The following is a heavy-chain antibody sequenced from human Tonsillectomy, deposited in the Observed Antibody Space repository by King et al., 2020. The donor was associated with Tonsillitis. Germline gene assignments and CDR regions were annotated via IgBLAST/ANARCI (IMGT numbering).Heavy chain of an antibody. Sequence: HVQLQESGPGLVKPSQTLSLTCNVSGGSISSGGYYWSWLRQHPGMGLEWIGYIYYSGSTYYNPSLESRITISVDTSKNQFSLKLSSVTAADTAVYYCAREIVSIGEASDYFDYWGQGTLVTVSS. CDR1: GGSISSGGYY. D-gene: IGHD3-10*01. CDR2: IYYSGST. J-gene: IGHJ4*02. CDR3: AREIVSIGEASDYFDY. V-gene: IGHV4-31*03.